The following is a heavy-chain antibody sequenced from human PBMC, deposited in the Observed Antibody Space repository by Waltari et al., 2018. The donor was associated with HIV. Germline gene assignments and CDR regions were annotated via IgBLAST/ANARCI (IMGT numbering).Heavy chain of an antibody. CDR1: EATFSGYS. J-gene: IGHJ4*02. Sequence: EVHLVESGGGLVQPGGSLRLTCTASEATFSGYSMNWVRQAPGKGLEWISYISSRHSTMFYSDSVKGRFTISRDNAKNSLYVEMTNLRVEDTAVYYCATDFWSGHPDYWGQGTLVTVSS. CDR2: ISSRHSTM. D-gene: IGHD3-3*01. CDR3: ATDFWSGHPDY. V-gene: IGHV3-48*01.